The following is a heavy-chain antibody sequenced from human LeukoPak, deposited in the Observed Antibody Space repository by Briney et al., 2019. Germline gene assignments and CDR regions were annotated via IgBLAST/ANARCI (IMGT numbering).Heavy chain of an antibody. CDR3: AKDLTRAAGDLFDY. Sequence: GGSLRLSRAASGFTFSSYAMSWVRQAPGKGLERVSAISGSGGSTYCADSVKGRFAISRDNSKNTLYLQMNSLRAEDTAVYYCAKDLTRAAGDLFDYWGQGTLVTVSS. V-gene: IGHV3-23*01. D-gene: IGHD6-13*01. CDR2: ISGSGGST. J-gene: IGHJ4*02. CDR1: GFTFSSYA.